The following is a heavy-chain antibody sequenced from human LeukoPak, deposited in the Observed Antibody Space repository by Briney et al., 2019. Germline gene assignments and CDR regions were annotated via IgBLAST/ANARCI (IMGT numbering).Heavy chain of an antibody. CDR1: GGSFSGYY. J-gene: IGHJ5*02. CDR3: ARGRRYSSSWPQNWFDP. V-gene: IGHV4-34*01. CDR2: INHSGST. Sequence: SETLSLTCAVYGGSFSGYYWSWIRQPPGKGLERIGEINHSGSTNYNPSLKSRVTISVDTSKNQFSLKLSSVTAADTAVYYCARGRRYSSSWPQNWFDPWGQGTLVTVSS. D-gene: IGHD6-13*01.